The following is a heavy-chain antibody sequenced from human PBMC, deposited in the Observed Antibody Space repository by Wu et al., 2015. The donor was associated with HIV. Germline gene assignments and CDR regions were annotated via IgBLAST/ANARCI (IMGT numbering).Heavy chain of an antibody. D-gene: IGHD1-26*01. CDR1: GYTFTGYY. Sequence: QVQLVQSGAEVKKPGASVKVSCKASGYTFTGYYMHWVRQAPGQGLEWMGWINPNSGGTNYAQKFQGRVTMTRDTSISTAYMELSRLRSDDTAVYYCARVSYIVGADLIDYVGPGERWSPSPQ. CDR3: ARVSYIVGADLIDY. J-gene: IGHJ4*02. CDR2: INPNSGGT. V-gene: IGHV1-2*02.